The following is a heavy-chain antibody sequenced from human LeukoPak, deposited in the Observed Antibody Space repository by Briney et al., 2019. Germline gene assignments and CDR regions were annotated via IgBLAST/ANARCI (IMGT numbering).Heavy chain of an antibody. Sequence: PGGSLRLSCAASGFTFSSYGMHWVRQAPGKGLEWVAAIWYDGSNKYYADSVKGRFTISRDNSKNTLYLHINSLRAEETAVYYCARAYCSGGSCYSDFDYWGEGTLVTVSS. D-gene: IGHD2-15*01. CDR1: GFTFSSYG. V-gene: IGHV3-33*01. CDR3: ARAYCSGGSCYSDFDY. CDR2: IWYDGSNK. J-gene: IGHJ4*02.